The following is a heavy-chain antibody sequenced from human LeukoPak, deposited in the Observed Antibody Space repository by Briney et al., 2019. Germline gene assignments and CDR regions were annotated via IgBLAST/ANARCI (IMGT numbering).Heavy chain of an antibody. CDR1: GGSISSYY. J-gene: IGHJ4*02. V-gene: IGHV4-59*08. CDR3: ASSDCSSTSCYPYYFDY. Sequence: PSETLSLTCTVSGGSISSYYWSWIRQPPGKGLEWIGYIYYSGSTNYNPSLKSRVTISVDTSKNQSSLKLSSVTAADAAVYYCASSDCSSTSCYPYYFDYWGQGTLVTVSS. CDR2: IYYSGST. D-gene: IGHD2-2*01.